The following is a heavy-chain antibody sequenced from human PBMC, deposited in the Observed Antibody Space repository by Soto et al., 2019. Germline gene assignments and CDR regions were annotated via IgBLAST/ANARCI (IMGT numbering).Heavy chain of an antibody. J-gene: IGHJ4*02. D-gene: IGHD2-2*01. CDR3: AREGVELPALDY. CDR2: ISAYNGNT. CDR1: GFAFTSCG. Sequence: GASVKVSCKASGFAFTSCGISWVRQAHGQGLEWMGWISAYNGNTNYEQKLQDRVTMTTDTSTSTAYMELRSLRSDDTVVYDGAREGVELPALDYLRKGTPVTVSS. V-gene: IGHV1-18*01.